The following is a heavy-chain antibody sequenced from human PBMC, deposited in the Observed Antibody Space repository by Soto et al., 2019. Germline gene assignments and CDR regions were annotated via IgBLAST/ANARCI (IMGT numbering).Heavy chain of an antibody. Sequence: GGSLRLSCAASGFTFDDYAMHWVRQAPGKGLEWVSGISWNSGSIGYADSVKGRFTISRDNAKNSLYLQMNSLRAEDTALYYCAIRTIVVVILFGLSNVRWYFQHWGQGTLVTVSS. CDR2: ISWNSGSI. J-gene: IGHJ1*01. V-gene: IGHV3-9*01. D-gene: IGHD3-22*01. CDR1: GFTFDDYA. CDR3: AIRTIVVVILFGLSNVRWYFQH.